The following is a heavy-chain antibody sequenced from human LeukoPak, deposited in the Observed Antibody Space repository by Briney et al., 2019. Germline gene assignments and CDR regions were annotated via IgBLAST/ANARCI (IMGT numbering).Heavy chain of an antibody. Sequence: SGGSLRLSCAASGFTFSSYAMSWVRQAPGKGLEWVSAISGSGGSTYYADSVKGRFTISRDNSKNTLYLQMNSLRAEDTAVYYCGGDTAMDLIFGYWGQGTLVTVSS. V-gene: IGHV3-23*01. CDR1: GFTFSSYA. CDR3: GGDTAMDLIFGY. D-gene: IGHD5-18*01. CDR2: ISGSGGST. J-gene: IGHJ4*02.